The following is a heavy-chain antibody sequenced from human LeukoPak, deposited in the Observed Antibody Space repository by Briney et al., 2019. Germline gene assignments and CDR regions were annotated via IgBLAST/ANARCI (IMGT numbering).Heavy chain of an antibody. CDR2: IYDDGST. V-gene: IGHV4-59*01. J-gene: IGHJ5*02. CDR3: AIDGLVVPVSDNWFDP. Sequence: SETLSLTCTVSGGSISDNYWSWMRQPPGNNLEWIGYIYDDGSTNYNPSLESRVTISVDTPKNQFSLSLTSVTAADTAFYFCAIDGLVVPVSDNWFDPWGRGILVTVSS. CDR1: GGSISDNY. D-gene: IGHD2-15*01.